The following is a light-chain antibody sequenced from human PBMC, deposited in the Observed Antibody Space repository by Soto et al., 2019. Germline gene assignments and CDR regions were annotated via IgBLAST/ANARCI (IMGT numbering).Light chain of an antibody. V-gene: IGLV3-21*04. J-gene: IGLJ2*01. CDR1: NIGSKS. Sequence: VLTQPPSVSVAPGKTARITCGGNNIGSKSVHWYQQKPGQAPVLVIYYDSDRPSGIPERFSGSNSGNTATLTISRVESGDEADYYCQVWDSSSDHVVFGGGTKLTVL. CDR3: QVWDSSSDHVV. CDR2: YDS.